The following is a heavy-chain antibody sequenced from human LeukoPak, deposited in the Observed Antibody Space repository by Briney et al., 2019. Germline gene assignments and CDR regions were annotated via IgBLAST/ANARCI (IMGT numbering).Heavy chain of an antibody. D-gene: IGHD4/OR15-4a*01. CDR3: ATERGDSMALYYYYMDV. CDR2: ISSSSSYI. Sequence: GGSLRLSCAASGFTFSSYSMNCVRQAPGKGLEWVSSISSSSSYIYYADSVKGRFPLSRDNPKNSLYLQMNSLTAEDTAVYSCATERGDSMALYYYYMDVWGKGTTVTVSS. CDR1: GFTFSSYS. J-gene: IGHJ6*03. V-gene: IGHV3-21*01.